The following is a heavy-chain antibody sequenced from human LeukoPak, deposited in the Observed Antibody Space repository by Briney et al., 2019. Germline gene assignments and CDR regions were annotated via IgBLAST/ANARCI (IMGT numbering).Heavy chain of an antibody. D-gene: IGHD4-11*01. CDR1: GYTFTNYA. J-gene: IGHJ4*02. V-gene: IGHV1-3*04. CDR3: ARVDDYRGPWYFDY. Sequence: ASVKVSCKASGYTFTNYAMHWVRQAPGQRLEWMGWINTQTYNTKYSQKLQGRVTITIDTSASTAYMELSSLRSEDTAVYYCARVDDYRGPWYFDYWGQGTLVTVSS. CDR2: INTQTYNT.